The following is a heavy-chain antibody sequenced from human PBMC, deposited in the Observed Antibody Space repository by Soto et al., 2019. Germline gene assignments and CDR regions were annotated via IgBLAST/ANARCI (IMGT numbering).Heavy chain of an antibody. CDR3: ARDSSYWSSDY. V-gene: IGHV1-46*01. CDR2: VNPSSHST. J-gene: IGHJ4*02. Sequence: ASVTVSRKASGYTITTYQMHWVRQAPGQGLEWMGIVNPSSHSTSYAQKFQGRVTMTSDTSTSTVYMQLSSLRSDDTAKYYCARDSSYWSSDYWSQGTLVTAPQ. D-gene: IGHD5-12*01. CDR1: GYTITTYQ.